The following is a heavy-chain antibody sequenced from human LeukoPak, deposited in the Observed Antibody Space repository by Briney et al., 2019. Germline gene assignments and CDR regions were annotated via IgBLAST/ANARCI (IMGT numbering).Heavy chain of an antibody. D-gene: IGHD1-26*01. V-gene: IGHV3-30*02. CDR2: IR. CDR1: GFTFSSYG. CDR3: AKVLSTSGSYPLYFDY. Sequence: PGGSLRLSCAASGFTFSSYGMHWVRQAPGKGLEWVAFIRYADSVKGRFTISRDNSKNTLYLQMNSLRAEDTAVYYCAKVLSTSGSYPLYFDYWGQGTLVTVSS. J-gene: IGHJ4*02.